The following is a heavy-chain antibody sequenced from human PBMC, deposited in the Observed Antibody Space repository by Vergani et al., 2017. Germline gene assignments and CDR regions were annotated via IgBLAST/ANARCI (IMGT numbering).Heavy chain of an antibody. D-gene: IGHD4-17*01. V-gene: IGHV3-43D*04. Sequence: EVQLVESGGVVVQPGGSLRLSCAASGFTFDDYAMHWVRQAPGKGLEWVSLISWDGGSTYYAASVKGRFTISRDNSKNSVFLQMNSLKPEDTALYYCAKDITYGEGYGMDGWGQGTTVTVS. CDR3: AKDITYGEGYGMDG. CDR1: GFTFDDYA. CDR2: ISWDGGST. J-gene: IGHJ6*02.